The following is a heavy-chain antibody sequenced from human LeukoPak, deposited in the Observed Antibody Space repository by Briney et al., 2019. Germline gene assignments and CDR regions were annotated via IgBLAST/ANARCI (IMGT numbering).Heavy chain of an antibody. V-gene: IGHV4-31*03. CDR3: ARVIAAAGTNY. CDR2: IYYSGNT. J-gene: IGHJ4*02. D-gene: IGHD6-13*01. Sequence: SETLSLTCTVSVGSVSSGGYYWSWIRQHPGKGLEWIGYIYYSGNTYYNPSLKSRVTISLDTSKSQFSLKLSSVTAADTAVYYCARVIAAAGTNYWGQGTLVTVSS. CDR1: VGSVSSGGYY.